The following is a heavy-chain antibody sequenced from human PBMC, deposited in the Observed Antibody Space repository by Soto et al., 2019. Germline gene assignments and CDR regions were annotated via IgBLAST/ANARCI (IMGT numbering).Heavy chain of an antibody. CDR1: GFTFSSYA. CDR2: IGVSSDA. Sequence: EVQLLESGGGSVQPGESLRLSCAASGFTFSSYAMSWARQAPGKGLEWVSSIGVSSDAYYADSVKGRFTISRDNSRNTLYLQMNSLRAEDTALYYCAKNYFFDSWGQGTLVTVSS. V-gene: IGHV3-23*01. CDR3: AKNYFFDS. J-gene: IGHJ4*02.